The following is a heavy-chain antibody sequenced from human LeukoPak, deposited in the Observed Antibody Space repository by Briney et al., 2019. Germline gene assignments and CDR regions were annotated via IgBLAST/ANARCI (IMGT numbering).Heavy chain of an antibody. CDR2: SRNKANSYTT. Sequence: PGGSLRLSCAASGFTSSDHYMDWVRQAPGKGLEWVGRSRNKANSYTTEYTASVKGRFTISRDDSKNSLYLQMNSLKTEDTAVYYCASQSVIWGQGTMVTVSS. J-gene: IGHJ3*02. V-gene: IGHV3-72*01. CDR3: ASQSVI. CDR1: GFTSSDHY.